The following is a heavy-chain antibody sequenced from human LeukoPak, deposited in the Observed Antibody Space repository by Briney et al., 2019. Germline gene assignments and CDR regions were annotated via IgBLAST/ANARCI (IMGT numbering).Heavy chain of an antibody. CDR1: GFTFSSYG. CDR3: AKDRLRSTSCYFDY. D-gene: IGHD2-2*01. Sequence: PGRSLRLSRAASGFTFSSYGMHWVRQAPGRGLEWVAVISYDGSNKYYADSVKGRFTISRDNSKNTLYLQMNSLRAEDTAVYYCAKDRLRSTSCYFDYWGQGTLVTVSS. V-gene: IGHV3-30*18. J-gene: IGHJ4*02. CDR2: ISYDGSNK.